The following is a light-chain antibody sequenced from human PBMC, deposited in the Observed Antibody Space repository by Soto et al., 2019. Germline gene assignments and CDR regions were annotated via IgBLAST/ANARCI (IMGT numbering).Light chain of an antibody. CDR3: AAWDHSLQGWV. Sequence: QSVLTQSPSVSAAPGQKVTISCSGSSSNIGNNYVSWYQQLPGTAPKLLIYNDLQRPSGVPDRFSGSRSGSSASLVIVGLQSEDEADYYCAAWDHSLQGWVFGGGTKLTVL. J-gene: IGLJ3*02. CDR1: SSNIGNNY. V-gene: IGLV1-51*01. CDR2: NDL.